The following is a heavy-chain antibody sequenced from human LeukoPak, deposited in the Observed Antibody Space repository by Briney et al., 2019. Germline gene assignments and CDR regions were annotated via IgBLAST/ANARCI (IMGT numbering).Heavy chain of an antibody. CDR1: GGSISSSSYY. J-gene: IGHJ4*02. D-gene: IGHD6-13*01. CDR3: AHQIAAGYFDH. V-gene: IGHV4-39*01. CDR2: IYHSGGT. Sequence: PSETLSLTCTVSGGSISSSSYYWGWIRQPPGKGLEWIGVIYHSGGTYYNPSLKSRLTMSVDTSKNQFSLKLSSVTATDTAVYYCAHQIAAGYFDHWGQGTLVTVSS.